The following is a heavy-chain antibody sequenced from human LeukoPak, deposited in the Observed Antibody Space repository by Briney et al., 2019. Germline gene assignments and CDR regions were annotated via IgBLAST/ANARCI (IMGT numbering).Heavy chain of an antibody. CDR2: IYTSESP. J-gene: IGHJ6*03. CDR3: ARRKRLLDYYMDV. CDR1: GGSISSYY. D-gene: IGHD1-26*01. Sequence: SETLSLTCTVSGGSISSYYWSRIWQPAGKGLEWIGRIYTSESPTYNPSLKSRVTMSLDTSKNQFSLKLSSVTAADTAVYYCARRKRLLDYYMDVWGKGTTVTVSS. V-gene: IGHV4-4*07.